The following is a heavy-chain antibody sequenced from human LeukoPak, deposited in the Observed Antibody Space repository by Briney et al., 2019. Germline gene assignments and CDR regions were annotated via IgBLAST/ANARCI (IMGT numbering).Heavy chain of an antibody. Sequence: GASVKVSCKASGYAFTSYYMHWVRQAPGQGLEWMGIINPSGGSTSYAQKFQGRVTMTRDTSTSTVYMELSSLRSEDTAVYYYARDFRAGTFQLWFDPWGQGTLVTVSS. J-gene: IGHJ5*02. CDR3: ARDFRAGTFQLWFDP. V-gene: IGHV1-46*01. CDR2: INPSGGST. D-gene: IGHD6-19*01. CDR1: GYAFTSYY.